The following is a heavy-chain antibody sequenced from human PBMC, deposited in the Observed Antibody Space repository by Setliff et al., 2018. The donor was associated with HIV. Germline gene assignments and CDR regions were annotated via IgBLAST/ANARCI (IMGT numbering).Heavy chain of an antibody. CDR3: ANMRWASNAWYSFDY. Sequence: LRLSCAASGYTFSSYWMAWVRQCPGKGLEWVANIQQHGSEIHYVASVEGRFTISRDNAKNSLYLQMNSLRAEDTAVYYCANMRWASNAWYSFDYWGQGALVTVSS. CDR1: GYTFSSYW. J-gene: IGHJ4*02. CDR2: IQQHGSEI. D-gene: IGHD1-26*01. V-gene: IGHV3-7*05.